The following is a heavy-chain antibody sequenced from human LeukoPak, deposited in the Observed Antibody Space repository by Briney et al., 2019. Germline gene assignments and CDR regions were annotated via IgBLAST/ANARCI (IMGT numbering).Heavy chain of an antibody. CDR2: IYSGGST. D-gene: IGHD2-2*01. V-gene: IGHV3-66*01. J-gene: IGHJ4*02. CDR1: GFTFSSYA. CDR3: ASGPAAIPY. Sequence: GGSLRLSCAASGFTFSSYAMSWVRQAPGKGLEWVSVIYSGGSTYYADSVKGRFTISRDNSKNTLYLQMNSLRAEDTAVYYCASGPAAIPYWGQGTLVTVSS.